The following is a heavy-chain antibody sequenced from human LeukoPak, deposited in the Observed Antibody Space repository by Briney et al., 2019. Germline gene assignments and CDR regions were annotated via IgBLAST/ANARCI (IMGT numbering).Heavy chain of an antibody. V-gene: IGHV3-33*01. J-gene: IGHJ4*02. CDR2: IWYDGSNK. Sequence: GGSLRLSCAASGFTFSSYGMHWVRQAPGKGLEWVAVIWYDGSNKYYADSVKGRFTISRDNSKNTLYLQMNSLRAEDTAVYYCARGLISYGFDYWGQGTLVTVSS. CDR1: GFTFSSYG. D-gene: IGHD2/OR15-2a*01. CDR3: ARGLISYGFDY.